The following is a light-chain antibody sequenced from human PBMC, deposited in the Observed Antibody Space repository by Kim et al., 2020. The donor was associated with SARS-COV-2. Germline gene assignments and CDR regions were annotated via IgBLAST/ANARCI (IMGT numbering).Light chain of an antibody. V-gene: IGKV3-15*01. CDR3: QQYKKWPPHT. CDR2: GAS. CDR1: LSVSSS. J-gene: IGKJ2*01. Sequence: VSPGESAALSCRASLSVSSSLAWYQQRPGQAPRLLIYGASTRATGIPARFSGSGSGTEFTLTISSLQSEDFALYYCQQYKKWPPHTFGQGTKLEI.